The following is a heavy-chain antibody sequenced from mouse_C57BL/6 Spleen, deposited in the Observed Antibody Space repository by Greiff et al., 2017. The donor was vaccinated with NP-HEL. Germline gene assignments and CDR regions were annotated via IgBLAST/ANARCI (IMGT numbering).Heavy chain of an antibody. CDR3: ARRAGYGAMDY. CDR1: GYTFTSYW. V-gene: IGHV1-50*01. CDR2: IDPSDSYT. Sequence: QVQLQQPGAELVKPGASVKLSCKASGYTFTSYWMQWVKQRPGQGLEWIGEIDPSDSYTNYNQKLKGKATLTVDTSSSTAYMQLSSLTSEDSAVYYCARRAGYGAMDYWGQGTSVTVSS. D-gene: IGHD1-2*01. J-gene: IGHJ4*01.